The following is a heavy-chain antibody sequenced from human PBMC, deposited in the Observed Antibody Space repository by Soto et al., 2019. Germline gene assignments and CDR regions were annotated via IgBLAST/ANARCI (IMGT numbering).Heavy chain of an antibody. V-gene: IGHV3-23*01. CDR2: ISGSGGST. J-gene: IGHJ5*01. CDR3: ATMVTIPA. Sequence: EVQQLESGGGLVRPGGTLRLSCAASGFTFSSYALNWVRQAPGKGLEWVLTISGSGGSTYYADSVKGRFTSSSDNSKNTLYRQMNSLRAEDTAVYYCATMVTIPAWGHGTLVIVSS. CDR1: GFTFSSYA. D-gene: IGHD5-18*01.